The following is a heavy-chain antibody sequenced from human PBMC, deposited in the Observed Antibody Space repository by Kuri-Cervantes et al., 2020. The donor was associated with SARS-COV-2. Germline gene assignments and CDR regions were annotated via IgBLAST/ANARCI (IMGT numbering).Heavy chain of an antibody. CDR2: ISYDGSNK. CDR1: GFTFSSYG. Sequence: LSLTCAASGFTFSSYGMHWVRQAPGKGLEWVAVISYDGSNKYYADSVKGRFTISRDNSKNTLYLQMNSLRAEDTAVYYCAKNGYDYYGSGSYYYYYYGMDVRGQGTTVTVSS. D-gene: IGHD3-10*01. CDR3: AKNGYDYYGSGSYYYYYYGMDV. V-gene: IGHV3-30*18. J-gene: IGHJ6*02.